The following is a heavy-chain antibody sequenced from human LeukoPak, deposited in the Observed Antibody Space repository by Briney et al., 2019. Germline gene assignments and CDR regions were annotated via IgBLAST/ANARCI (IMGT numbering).Heavy chain of an antibody. V-gene: IGHV3-49*04. Sequence: GGSLRLSCAASRFTFGDYGMSWVRQAPGKGLEWVAFIQSRTYGGATQYAASVKSRFTISRDDSKSIAFLQMSSLKTEDTAVYYCTASDHRYCSTISCHFDYWGQGTLVTVSS. CDR1: RFTFGDYG. J-gene: IGHJ4*02. D-gene: IGHD2-2*01. CDR2: IQSRTYGGAT. CDR3: TASDHRYCSTISCHFDY.